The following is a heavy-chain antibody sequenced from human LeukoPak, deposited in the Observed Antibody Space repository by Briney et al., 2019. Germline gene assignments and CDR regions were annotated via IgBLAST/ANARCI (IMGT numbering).Heavy chain of an antibody. J-gene: IGHJ4*02. CDR2: IYSGGST. CDR3: ARALSLDWLQYDY. D-gene: IGHD5-24*01. Sequence: LGGSLRRPSCAAGVPSISNYISWGPPAPGRGLEWVSVIYSGGSTYYVDSVKGRFTISRHNSKNTLYLQMSSLRAEDTAVYYCARALSLDWLQYDYWGQGTLVTVSS. V-gene: IGHV3-53*04. CDR1: GVPSISNY.